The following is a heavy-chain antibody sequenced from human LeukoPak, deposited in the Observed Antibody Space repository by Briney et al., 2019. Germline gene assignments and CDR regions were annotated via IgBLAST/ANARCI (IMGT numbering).Heavy chain of an antibody. CDR1: GFTFSSYG. CDR3: AKEFRRKFEY. J-gene: IGHJ4*02. CDR2: ISYDGRNK. V-gene: IGHV3-30*18. Sequence: GGSLRLSCAASGFTFSSYGMHWVRQAPGKGLGWVAIISYDGRNKYYADSVEGRFTIYRDNPKNTLYLRMNSPRPEDTAVYYCAKEFRRKFEYWGQGTLVTVSS.